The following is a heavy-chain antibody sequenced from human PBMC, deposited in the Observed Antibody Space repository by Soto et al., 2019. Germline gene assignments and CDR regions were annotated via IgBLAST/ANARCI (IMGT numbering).Heavy chain of an antibody. CDR3: ARGRIAAAGSRYYYYYYGMDA. CDR1: GYTFTGYY. CDR2: INPNSGGT. D-gene: IGHD6-13*01. V-gene: IGHV1-2*02. Sequence: ASVKVSCKASGYTFTGYYMHWVRQAPGQGLEWMGWINPNSGGTNYAQKFQGRVTMTRDTSISTAYMELSRLRSDDTAVYYCARGRIAAAGSRYYYYYYGMDAWGQGTTVTVSS. J-gene: IGHJ6*02.